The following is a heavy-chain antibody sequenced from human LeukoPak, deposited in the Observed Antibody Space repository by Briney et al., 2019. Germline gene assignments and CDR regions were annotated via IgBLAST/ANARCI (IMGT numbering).Heavy chain of an antibody. CDR2: INHSGST. CDR3: ARDAFGRHYYGSGSRTFDY. Sequence: SETLSLTCAVNGGSFSGYYWSWIRQPPGKGLEWIGEINHSGSTNYNPSLKSRVTISVDTSKNQFSLKLTSVTAADTAMYYCARDAFGRHYYGSGSRTFDYWGQGTLVTVSS. J-gene: IGHJ4*02. CDR1: GGSFSGYY. D-gene: IGHD3-10*01. V-gene: IGHV4-34*01.